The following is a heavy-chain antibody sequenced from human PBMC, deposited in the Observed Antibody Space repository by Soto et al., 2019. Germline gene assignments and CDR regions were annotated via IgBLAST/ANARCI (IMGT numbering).Heavy chain of an antibody. V-gene: IGHV1-46*01. Sequence: ASVKVSCKAPGDTFTSYYLNWVRQAPGQGLEWMGVINPHGGSTKYAQKFQGRVTMTRDTSRRTVYMELRRLRSDDTAIYYCARSSGGNFGIIIEGSNWFDPWGQGTLVTVSS. J-gene: IGHJ5*02. CDR1: GDTFTSYY. D-gene: IGHD3-3*01. CDR2: INPHGGST. CDR3: ARSSGGNFGIIIEGSNWFDP.